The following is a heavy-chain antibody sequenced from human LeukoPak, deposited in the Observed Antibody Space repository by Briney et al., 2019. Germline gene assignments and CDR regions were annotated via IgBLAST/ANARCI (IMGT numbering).Heavy chain of an antibody. Sequence: PSETLSLTCAVSGVSISSTEWWIWVRQPPGQGLEWIGEIHRDGRTRYNPSLTSRVSMSIDSSKNQFSLKVSSVTAANTAVYYCARDASVSICGGDCYPLDWGQGTLVTVSS. CDR1: GVSISSTEW. CDR2: IHRDGRT. J-gene: IGHJ4*02. V-gene: IGHV4-4*02. CDR3: ARDASVSICGGDCYPLD. D-gene: IGHD2-21*02.